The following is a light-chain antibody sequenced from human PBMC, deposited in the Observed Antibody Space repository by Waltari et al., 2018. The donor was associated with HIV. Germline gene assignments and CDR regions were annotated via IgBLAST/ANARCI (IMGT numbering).Light chain of an antibody. Sequence: DIVVTQTPGTLSLSPAESATLSCSASQSVSSTYLAWYQQQPGQAPRLLIYGASSRATGIPDRFSGSGSGTDFTLTISRLQPEDFAVYYCQQYGSSPLTFGGGTKVEIK. V-gene: IGKV3-20*01. CDR3: QQYGSSPLT. J-gene: IGKJ4*01. CDR1: QSVSSTY. CDR2: GAS.